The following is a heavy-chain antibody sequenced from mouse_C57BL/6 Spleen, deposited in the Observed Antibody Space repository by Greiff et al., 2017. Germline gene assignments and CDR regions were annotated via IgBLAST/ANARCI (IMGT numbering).Heavy chain of an antibody. CDR3: ARDPIYYDYEGNFDV. V-gene: IGHV5-4*01. CDR2: ISDGGSYT. Sequence: EVMLVESGGGLVKPGGSLKLSCAASGFTFSSYAMSWVRQTPEKRLEWVATISDGGSYTYYPDNVKGRFTISRDNAKNNLYLQMSHLKSEDTAMYYCARDPIYYDYEGNFDVWGTGTTVTVSS. J-gene: IGHJ1*03. D-gene: IGHD2-4*01. CDR1: GFTFSSYA.